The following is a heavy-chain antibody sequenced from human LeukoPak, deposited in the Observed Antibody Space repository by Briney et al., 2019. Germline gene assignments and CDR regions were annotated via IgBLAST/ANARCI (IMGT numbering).Heavy chain of an antibody. D-gene: IGHD3-22*01. V-gene: IGHV4-59*12. J-gene: IGHJ4*02. CDR1: GGSITNYY. CDR3: ARIDTSGYNGYSFDY. Sequence: PSETLSLTCSVSGGSITNYYWSWIRQPPGERLEWISYFYYSGSTNYNPSLNPSLKSRVTISVDTSKNQFSLKLSSVTAADTAVYYCARIDTSGYNGYSFDYWGQGTLVTVSS. CDR2: FYYSGST.